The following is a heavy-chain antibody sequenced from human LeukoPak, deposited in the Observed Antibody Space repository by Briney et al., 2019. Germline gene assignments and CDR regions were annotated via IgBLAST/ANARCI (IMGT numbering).Heavy chain of an antibody. CDR1: GYTFTDYY. V-gene: IGHV1-2*02. CDR3: AKDAYSSGWFDY. J-gene: IGHJ4*02. Sequence: GASVKASCKASGYTFTDYYLHWVRQAPGQGLEWMGWINPNSGGTNYAQTFQGRVTMTRDTSITTAYLELSRLRSDDTAVYYCAKDAYSSGWFDYWGQGTLVTVSS. CDR2: INPNSGGT. D-gene: IGHD6-19*01.